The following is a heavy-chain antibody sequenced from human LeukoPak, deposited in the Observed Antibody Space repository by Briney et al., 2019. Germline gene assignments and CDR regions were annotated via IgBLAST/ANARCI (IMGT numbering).Heavy chain of an antibody. CDR1: GYTFTSYG. Sequence: ASVKVSCKASGYTFTSYGISWVRRAPGQGLEWMGWISAYNGNTNYAQKLQGRVTMTTDTSTSTAYMELRSLRSDDTAVYYCARGAGYCSGGSCYKNWFDPWGQGTLVTVSS. J-gene: IGHJ5*02. V-gene: IGHV1-18*01. CDR3: ARGAGYCSGGSCYKNWFDP. D-gene: IGHD2-15*01. CDR2: ISAYNGNT.